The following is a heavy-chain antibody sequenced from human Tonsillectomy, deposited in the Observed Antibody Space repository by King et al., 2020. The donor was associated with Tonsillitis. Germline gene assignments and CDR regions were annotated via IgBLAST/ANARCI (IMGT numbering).Heavy chain of an antibody. J-gene: IGHJ2*01. CDR1: GGSISSGDYY. V-gene: IGHV4-31*03. D-gene: IGHD3-22*01. CDR3: ARTRIYYYDSSDRYFDL. CDR2: ISYSGSA. Sequence: VQLQESGPGLVKPSQTLALTCTVSGGSISSGDYYWSWIRQHPGKGLEWIGYISYSGSAYYNPSLKSRATISVDTSKNQFSLKLNSVTAADTAVYYCARTRIYYYDSSDRYFDLWGRGTLVTVSS.